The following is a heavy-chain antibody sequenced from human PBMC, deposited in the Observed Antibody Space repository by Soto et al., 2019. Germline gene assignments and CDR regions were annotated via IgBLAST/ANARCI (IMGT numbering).Heavy chain of an antibody. V-gene: IGHV1-69*01. J-gene: IGHJ6*02. CDR2: IIPIFGTA. D-gene: IGHD2-2*03. CDR3: AIGYCSSTSCSAAGYYYYYYGMDV. Sequence: QVQLVQSGAEVKKPGSSVKVSCKASGGTFSSYAISWVRQAPGQGLEWMGGIIPIFGTANYAQKFQGRVTITADESTSTAYMELRSLRSEDTAVYYCAIGYCSSTSCSAAGYYYYYYGMDVWGQGTTVTVSS. CDR1: GGTFSSYA.